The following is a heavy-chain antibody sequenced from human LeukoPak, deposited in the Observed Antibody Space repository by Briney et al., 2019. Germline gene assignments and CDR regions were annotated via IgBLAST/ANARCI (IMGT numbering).Heavy chain of an antibody. CDR2: INTNTGNP. CDR3: ARGGPEYYGSGRTTMGQKETLYYYYMDV. V-gene: IGHV7-4-1*02. J-gene: IGHJ6*03. Sequence: ASVKVSCKASGYTFTSYGINWVRQAPGQGLEWMGWINTNTGNPTYAQGFTGRFVFSLDTSVSTAYLQISSLKAEDTAVYYCARGGPEYYGSGRTTMGQKETLYYYYMDVWGKGTTVTISS. CDR1: GYTFTSYG. D-gene: IGHD3-10*01.